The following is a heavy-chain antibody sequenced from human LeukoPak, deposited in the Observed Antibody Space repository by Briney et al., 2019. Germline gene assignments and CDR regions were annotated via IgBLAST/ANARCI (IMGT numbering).Heavy chain of an antibody. V-gene: IGHV4-59*01. Sequence: SETLSLTCTVSGGSISSYYWGWIRQPPGKGLEWIGYIYYSGSTNYNPSLKSRVTISVDTSKNQFSLKLSSVTAADTAVYYCARERTSGSYYVFDYWGQGTLVTVSS. D-gene: IGHD1-26*01. J-gene: IGHJ4*02. CDR3: ARERTSGSYYVFDY. CDR2: IYYSGST. CDR1: GGSISSYY.